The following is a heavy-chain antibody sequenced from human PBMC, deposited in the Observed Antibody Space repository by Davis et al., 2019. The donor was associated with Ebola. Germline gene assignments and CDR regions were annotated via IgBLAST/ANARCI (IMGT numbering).Heavy chain of an antibody. Sequence: ASVKVSCKASGYTFTSYGISWVRQAPGQGLEWMGWIYPYNGTTHYAQKLQGRVSMTADTSTSTAYVELRSLRSDDTAVYSCARDPWGMEKDSWGKGTLVTISS. V-gene: IGHV1-18*01. CDR3: ARDPWGMEKDS. CDR2: IYPYNGTT. J-gene: IGHJ4*02. D-gene: IGHD3-16*01. CDR1: GYTFTSYG.